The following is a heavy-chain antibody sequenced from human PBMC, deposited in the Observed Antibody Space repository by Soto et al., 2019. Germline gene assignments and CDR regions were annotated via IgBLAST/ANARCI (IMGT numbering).Heavy chain of an antibody. CDR1: GFTXXXXX. CDR2: VKSKNDGGTT. CDR3: TTDSYITSIIVRIDY. D-gene: IGHD3-22*01. Sequence: PGGSLRLSCAASGFTXXXXXXXXXXXXXGKGLESVGRVKSKNDGGTTDFAAPVKGRFAISRDDSKNMVYLEMNSLQTEYSAIYYCTTDSYITSIIVRIDYWGQGTLVTVSS. V-gene: IGHV3-15*07. J-gene: IGHJ4*02.